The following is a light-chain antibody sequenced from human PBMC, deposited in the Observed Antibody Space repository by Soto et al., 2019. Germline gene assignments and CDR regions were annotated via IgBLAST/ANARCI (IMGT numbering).Light chain of an antibody. CDR2: IVY. CDR3: SAYTVSRTYV. CDR1: SSTVGADNF. Sequence: QSVLTHPASVSASPGQSITISCTGTSSTVGADNFVPWHQQHPGKAPKLMIYIVYDRPSGISYRVSGSKSGNTASLTISGLQGEDEADYYCSAYTVSRTYVFGAGTKGTVL. J-gene: IGLJ1*01. V-gene: IGLV2-14*03.